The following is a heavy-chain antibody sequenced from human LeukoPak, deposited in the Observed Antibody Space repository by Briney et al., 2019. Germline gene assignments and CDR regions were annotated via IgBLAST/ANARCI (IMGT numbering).Heavy chain of an antibody. CDR1: GYTFPNYG. V-gene: IGHV1-18*01. CDR3: ARGRGSTSRY. J-gene: IGHJ4*02. CDR2: ISTHNGDT. Sequence: ASVKVFCKAFGYTFPNYGITWVRQAPGQGLEWMGWISTHNGDTNYAQNLQDRVTMTTDTSTSTAYMELRSLRSDDTAVYYCARGRGSTSRYWGQGTLVTVSS. D-gene: IGHD1-26*01.